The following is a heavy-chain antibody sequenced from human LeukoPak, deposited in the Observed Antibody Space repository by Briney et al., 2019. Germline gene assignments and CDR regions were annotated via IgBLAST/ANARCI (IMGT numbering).Heavy chain of an antibody. J-gene: IGHJ4*02. V-gene: IGHV4-34*01. D-gene: IGHD3-10*01. Sequence: SETLSLTCAVYGGSFSGYYWSWIRQLPGKGLEWIGEINHSGSTNYNPSLKSRVTISVDTSKNQFSLKLSSVTAADTAVYYCARALYGSGSYYNDYWGQGTLVTVSS. CDR3: ARALYGSGSYYNDY. CDR2: INHSGST. CDR1: GGSFSGYY.